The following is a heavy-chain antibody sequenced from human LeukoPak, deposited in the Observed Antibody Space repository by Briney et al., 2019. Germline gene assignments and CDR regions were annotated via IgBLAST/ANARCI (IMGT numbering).Heavy chain of an antibody. CDR1: GGSISRTNW. CDR2: IYHSGNT. CDR3: ARDAYDSSGYSFDY. V-gene: IGHV4-4*02. J-gene: IGHJ4*02. D-gene: IGHD3-22*01. Sequence: PSGTLSLTCAVSGGSISRTNWWSWVRPPPGKGLEWIGGIYHSGNTNYNPSLKSRVTISVDKSKNQFSLKLSSVTAADTAVYYCARDAYDSSGYSFDYWGQGTLVTVSS.